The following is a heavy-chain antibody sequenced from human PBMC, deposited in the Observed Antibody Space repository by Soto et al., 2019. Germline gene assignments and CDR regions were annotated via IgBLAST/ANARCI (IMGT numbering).Heavy chain of an antibody. Sequence: QVQLRESGPGLVRPSGTLSLTCAVYGDSINTSHWWSWVRQTPGKGLEWIGETYHSGNTNYNPSLNSRVTISMDKSKNLFSLKLNSVTAADPALYFCARQTNSSPARGPNWFDPWGQGALVTVSS. V-gene: IGHV4-4*02. D-gene: IGHD6-19*01. CDR3: ARQTNSSPARGPNWFDP. J-gene: IGHJ5*02. CDR1: GDSINTSHW. CDR2: TYHSGNT.